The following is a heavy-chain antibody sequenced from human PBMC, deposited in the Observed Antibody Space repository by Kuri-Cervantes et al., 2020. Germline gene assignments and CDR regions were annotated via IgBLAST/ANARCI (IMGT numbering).Heavy chain of an antibody. CDR3: ARDIQLLY. J-gene: IGHJ4*02. CDR2: IYTSGST. D-gene: IGHD5-18*01. Sequence: GSLRLSCTVSGGSISSYYWSWIRQPAGKGLEWIGRIYTSGSTNYNPSLKSRVTMSVDTSKNQFSLKLSSVTAADTAVYYCARDIQLLYWGQGTLVTVSS. CDR1: GGSISSYY. V-gene: IGHV4-4*07.